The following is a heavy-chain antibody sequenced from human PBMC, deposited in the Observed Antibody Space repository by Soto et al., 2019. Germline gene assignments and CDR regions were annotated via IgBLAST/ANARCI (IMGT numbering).Heavy chain of an antibody. J-gene: IGHJ4*02. Sequence: QVQLQQWGAGLLKPSETLSLTCAVYGGSFSGYYWSWIRQPPGKGLEWIGEINHSGSTNYNPSLKSRVTISVDTSKNQFSLKLSSVTAADTAVYYCARVVPVAAAQSHFDYWGQGTLVTVSS. V-gene: IGHV4-34*01. CDR2: INHSGST. CDR3: ARVVPVAAAQSHFDY. CDR1: GGSFSGYY. D-gene: IGHD6-13*01.